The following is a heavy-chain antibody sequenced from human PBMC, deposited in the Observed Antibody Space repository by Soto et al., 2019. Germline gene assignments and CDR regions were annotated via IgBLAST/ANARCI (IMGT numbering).Heavy chain of an antibody. CDR3: ARGRYCLTGRCFPNWFDS. J-gene: IGHJ5*01. V-gene: IGHV4-30-4*01. CDR1: GDSISTVDYF. CDR2: IYKSTTT. D-gene: IGHD2-15*01. Sequence: PSETLSLTCSVSGDSISTVDYFWAWIRQPPGQALEYIGYIYKSTTTYYNPSFESRVAISLDTSKSRFSLNVTSVTAADTAVYFCARGRYCLTGRCFPNWFDSWGQGTLATVSS.